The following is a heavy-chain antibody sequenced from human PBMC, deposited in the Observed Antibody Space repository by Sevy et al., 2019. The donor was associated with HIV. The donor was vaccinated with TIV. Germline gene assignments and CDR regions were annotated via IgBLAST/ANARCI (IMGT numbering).Heavy chain of an antibody. CDR2: IKSKTDGGTT. CDR1: GFTFSNAW. V-gene: IGHV3-15*01. CDR3: TTDLAPTR. J-gene: IGHJ4*02. Sequence: GGSLRLSCAASGFTFSNAWMSWVRQAPGKGLEWAGRIKSKTDGGTTDYAAPVKGRFTISRDDSKNTLYLQMNSLKTEDTDVYYCTTDLAPTRWGQGTLVTVSS. D-gene: IGHD2-15*01.